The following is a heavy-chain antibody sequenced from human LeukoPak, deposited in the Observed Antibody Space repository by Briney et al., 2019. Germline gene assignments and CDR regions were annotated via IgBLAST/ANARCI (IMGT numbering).Heavy chain of an antibody. J-gene: IGHJ4*02. Sequence: GGSLRLSCAASGFTFSSYWMSWVRQAPGKGLEWVANIKQDGSEKYYVDSVKGRFTISRDNAKNSLYLQMNSLRAEDTAVYYCAKVMAVVRGALDYWGQGTLVTVSS. CDR1: GFTFSSYW. CDR2: IKQDGSEK. V-gene: IGHV3-7*01. CDR3: AKVMAVVRGALDY. D-gene: IGHD3-10*01.